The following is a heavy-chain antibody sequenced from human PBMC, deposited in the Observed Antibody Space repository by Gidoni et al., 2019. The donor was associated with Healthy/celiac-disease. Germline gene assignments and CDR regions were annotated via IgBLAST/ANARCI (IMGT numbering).Heavy chain of an antibody. CDR2: ISYDGSNK. V-gene: IGHV3-30-3*01. J-gene: IGHJ3*02. CDR1: GFTFSSYS. Sequence: VQLVESGGCVVQPGRSLRLSCAASGFTFSSYSMHWVRQAPGKGLEWVAVISYDGSNKYYADSVKGRFTIARDNSKNTLYLQMNSLRAEDTAVYYCASSPTYYYDSSGYLSAFDIWGQGTMVTVSS. CDR3: ASSPTYYYDSSGYLSAFDI. D-gene: IGHD3-22*01.